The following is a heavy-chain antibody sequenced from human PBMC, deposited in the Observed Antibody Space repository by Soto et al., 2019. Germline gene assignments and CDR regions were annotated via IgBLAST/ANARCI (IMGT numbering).Heavy chain of an antibody. D-gene: IGHD2-8*01. CDR3: AKEDDAWTNGHFDI. CDR2: VSYGGVTK. Sequence: PGGSLRLSCAASGFTFSSFAMHWVRQAPGKGLEWVAVVSYGGVTKYYADSVKGRFTISRDNSKNTLYLQMNSLRAEDTAIYYCAKEDDAWTNGHFDIWGQGTLVTVSS. CDR1: GFTFSSFA. V-gene: IGHV3-30*18. J-gene: IGHJ3*02.